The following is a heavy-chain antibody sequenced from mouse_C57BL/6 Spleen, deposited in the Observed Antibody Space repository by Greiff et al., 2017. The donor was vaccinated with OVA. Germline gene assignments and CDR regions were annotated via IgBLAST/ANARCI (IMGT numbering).Heavy chain of an antibody. V-gene: IGHV5-16*01. CDR3: ASRGSSYGYFDD. CDR2: INNDGSST. J-gene: IGHJ1*03. D-gene: IGHD1-1*01. Sequence: EVQLVESEGGLVQPGSSMKLSCTASGFTFSDYYMAWVRQVPEKGLEWVANINNDGSSTYYLDSLKSRFIISSDNAKNILYLQMSSLKSEYTATYYCASRGSSYGYFDDWGTGTTVTVSS. CDR1: GFTFSDYY.